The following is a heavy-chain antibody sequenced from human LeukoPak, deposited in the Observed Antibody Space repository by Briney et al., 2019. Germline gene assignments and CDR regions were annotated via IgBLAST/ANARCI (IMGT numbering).Heavy chain of an antibody. Sequence: SSETLSLTCAVYGGSFSGYYWSWIRQPPGKGLEWIGEINHSGSTNYNPSLKSRVTISVDTSKNQFSLKLSSVTAADTAVYYCARGPVKDILTGYYKGFYVGGRYYFDYWGQGTLVTVSS. CDR2: INHSGST. J-gene: IGHJ4*02. CDR3: ARGPVKDILTGYYKGFYVGGRYYFDY. D-gene: IGHD3-9*01. V-gene: IGHV4-34*01. CDR1: GGSFSGYY.